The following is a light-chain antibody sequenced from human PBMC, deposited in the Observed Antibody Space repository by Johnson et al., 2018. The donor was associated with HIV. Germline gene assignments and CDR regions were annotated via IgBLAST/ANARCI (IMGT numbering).Light chain of an antibody. Sequence: QSVLTQPPSVSAAQGQKVTISCSGSSSNIGNNYVSWYQQLPGTAPKLLIYENNKRPSGIPDRFSGSKSGTSATLAITALQTRDEADYYCGVWDASLSPHYVFGTGTTITVL. V-gene: IGLV1-51*02. CDR1: SSNIGNNY. J-gene: IGLJ1*01. CDR2: ENN. CDR3: GVWDASLSPHYV.